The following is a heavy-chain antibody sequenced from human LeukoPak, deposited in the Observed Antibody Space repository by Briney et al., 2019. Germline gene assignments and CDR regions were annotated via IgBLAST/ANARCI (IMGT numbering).Heavy chain of an antibody. CDR2: IYHSGST. Sequence: SETLSLTCTVSGYSISSGYYWGWIRQPPGKGLEWVGSIYHSGSTYYNPSLKSRVTISVDTSKNQFSLKLSSVTAADTAVYYCARGAVAGTTVDYYYYGMDVWGQGTTVTVSS. V-gene: IGHV4-38-2*02. CDR1: GYSISSGYY. J-gene: IGHJ6*02. D-gene: IGHD6-19*01. CDR3: ARGAVAGTTVDYYYYGMDV.